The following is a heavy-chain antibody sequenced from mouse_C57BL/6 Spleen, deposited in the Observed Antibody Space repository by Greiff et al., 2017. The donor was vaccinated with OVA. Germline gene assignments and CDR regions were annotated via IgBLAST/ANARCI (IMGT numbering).Heavy chain of an antibody. Sequence: VQLQQSGPELVKPGASVKISCKASGYSFTGYYMNWVKQSPEKSLEWIGEINPSTGGTTYNQKFKAKATLTVDKSSSTAYMQLKSLTAEDSAVYYCARRPGALLGEEFDYWGQGTTLTVSS. CDR3: ARRPGALLGEEFDY. J-gene: IGHJ2*01. CDR2: INPSTGGT. V-gene: IGHV1-42*01. D-gene: IGHD2-10*01. CDR1: GYSFTGYY.